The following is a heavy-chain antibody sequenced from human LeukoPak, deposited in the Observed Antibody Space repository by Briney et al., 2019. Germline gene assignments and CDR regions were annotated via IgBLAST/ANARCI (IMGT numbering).Heavy chain of an antibody. CDR3: ASQDIGVVPAADY. CDR1: GFTFSSYA. Sequence: GGSLRLSCAASGFTFSSYAMSWVRQAPGKGLEWVSAISGSGGSTYYADSVKGRLTISRDNSKNTLYLQMNSLRAEDTAVYYCASQDIGVVPAADYWGQGTLVTVSS. J-gene: IGHJ4*02. D-gene: IGHD2-2*01. CDR2: ISGSGGST. V-gene: IGHV3-23*01.